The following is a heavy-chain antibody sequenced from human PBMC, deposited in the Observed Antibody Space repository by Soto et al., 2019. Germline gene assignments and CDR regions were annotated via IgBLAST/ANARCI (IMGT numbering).Heavy chain of an antibody. CDR2: IYYSGST. Sequence: QLQLQESVPGLVKPSETLFLTCTVSGGSISSSSYYWGWIRQPAGKGLEWIGSIYYSGSTFYNPSLKSLVPISVDTSKIQFSLKLLSVTAADTAVYYCATFYGDYVSYWGQGTLVTVSS. D-gene: IGHD4-17*01. J-gene: IGHJ4*02. CDR1: GGSISSSSYY. V-gene: IGHV4-39*01. CDR3: ATFYGDYVSY.